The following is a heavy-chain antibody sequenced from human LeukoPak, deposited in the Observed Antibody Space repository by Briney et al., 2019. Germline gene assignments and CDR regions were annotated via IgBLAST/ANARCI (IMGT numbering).Heavy chain of an antibody. CDR1: GFTFSGSS. Sequence: PGGSLRLSCAVSGFTFSGSSMHWVRQASGTGLEWVGRIRSKAYGYATAYAASVKGRFTISRDDSKNTAYLQMNSLKTEDTAVYYCTLIYDSSGYSDFWGQGALVTVSS. CDR3: TLIYDSSGYSDF. V-gene: IGHV3-73*01. J-gene: IGHJ4*02. D-gene: IGHD3-22*01. CDR2: IRSKAYGYAT.